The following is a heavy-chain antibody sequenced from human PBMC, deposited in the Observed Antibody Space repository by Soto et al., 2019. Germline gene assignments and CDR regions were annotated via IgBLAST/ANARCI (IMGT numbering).Heavy chain of an antibody. Sequence: SETLSLTCTVSGGSISSGDYYWSWIRQPPGKGLEWIGYIHYSGTTYYNPSLKSRITLSVDTSKNQFSLKLSSVTAADTAVYYCARLTGDYYDILTGFDYWGQGTLVTVS. CDR3: ARLTGDYYDILTGFDY. CDR1: GGSISSGDYY. CDR2: IHYSGTT. V-gene: IGHV4-30-4*01. J-gene: IGHJ4*02. D-gene: IGHD3-9*01.